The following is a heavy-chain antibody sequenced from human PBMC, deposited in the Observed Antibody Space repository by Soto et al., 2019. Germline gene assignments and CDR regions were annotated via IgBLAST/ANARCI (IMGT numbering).Heavy chain of an antibody. CDR2: INGDGSST. CDR1: GFTFSNNW. V-gene: IGHV3-74*01. D-gene: IGHD1-26*01. J-gene: IGHJ5*02. CDR3: ATVAYSGSFFAH. Sequence: EVQLVESGGGLVQPGGSLRLSCAAAGFTFSNNWMYWVRQAPGKGLVWVSRINGDGSSTTYAESVKGRFTISRDNAKSTLFLQMNSLSAEDTAVYYCATVAYSGSFFAHWGQGTLVTVSS.